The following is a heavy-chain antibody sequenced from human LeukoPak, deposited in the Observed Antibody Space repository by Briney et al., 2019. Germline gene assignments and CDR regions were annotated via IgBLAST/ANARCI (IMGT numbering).Heavy chain of an antibody. V-gene: IGHV3-30*18. CDR2: ISYDGSNK. J-gene: IGHJ4*02. Sequence: PGRSLRLSCAASGFTFSGYGMHWVRQAPGKGLEWVAVISYDGSNKYYADSVKGRFTISRDNSKNTLYLQMNSLRAEDTAVYYCAKDTIDYWGQGTLVTVSS. CDR1: GFTFSGYG. CDR3: AKDTIDY.